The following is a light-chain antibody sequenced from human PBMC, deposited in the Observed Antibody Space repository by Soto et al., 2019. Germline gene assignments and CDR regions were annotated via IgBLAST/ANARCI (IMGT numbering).Light chain of an antibody. CDR3: QPYNNLPPIT. Sequence: EIVMTPSPATLSVSPVERATLSCRASQSVINNLSWYQQKPGQAPRLLIYAASARATGIPARFSGSGSGTEFTLTISSLQSEDFAVYYCQPYNNLPPITFGQGTRLEI. CDR1: QSVINN. CDR2: AAS. J-gene: IGKJ5*01. V-gene: IGKV3-15*01.